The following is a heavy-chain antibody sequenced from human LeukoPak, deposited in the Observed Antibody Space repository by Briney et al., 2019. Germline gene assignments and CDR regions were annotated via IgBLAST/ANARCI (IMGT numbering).Heavy chain of an antibody. Sequence: SETLSLTCTVSGGSISSYYWSWIRQPPGKGLEWIGYIYYSGSTNYNPSLKSRVTMSVDTSKNQFSLKLSSVTAADTAVYYCARVGVGALDYWGQGTLVTVSS. J-gene: IGHJ4*02. CDR3: ARVGVGALDY. D-gene: IGHD1-26*01. CDR2: IYYSGST. CDR1: GGSISSYY. V-gene: IGHV4-59*01.